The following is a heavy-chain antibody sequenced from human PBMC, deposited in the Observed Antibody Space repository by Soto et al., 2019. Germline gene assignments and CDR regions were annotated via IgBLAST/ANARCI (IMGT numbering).Heavy chain of an antibody. CDR3: AKSVTRDLWFGEFRR. J-gene: IGHJ4*02. Sequence: GGSLRLSCAASGFTFDDYAMHWVRQAPGKGLEWVSGISWNSGSICYADSVKGRFTISRDNAKNSLYLQMNSLRAEDTALYYCAKSVTRDLWFGEFRRWGQGTLVTVSS. CDR2: ISWNSGSI. D-gene: IGHD3-10*01. V-gene: IGHV3-9*01. CDR1: GFTFDDYA.